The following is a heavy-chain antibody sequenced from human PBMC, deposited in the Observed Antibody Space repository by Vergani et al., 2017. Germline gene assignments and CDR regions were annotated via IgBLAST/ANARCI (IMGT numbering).Heavy chain of an antibody. J-gene: IGHJ5*02. V-gene: IGHV4-61*02. D-gene: IGHD2-15*01. Sequence: QVQLQESGPGLVKPSQTLSLTCTVSGGSISSGSYYWSWIRQPAGKGLEWIGRIYTSGSTYYNPSLESRVTMSVDTSKSQFSLKLSSVAAADTAVYYCTRHWAGVAANNWFDPWGQGTLVTVSS. CDR2: IYTSGST. CDR3: TRHWAGVAANNWFDP. CDR1: GGSISSGSYY.